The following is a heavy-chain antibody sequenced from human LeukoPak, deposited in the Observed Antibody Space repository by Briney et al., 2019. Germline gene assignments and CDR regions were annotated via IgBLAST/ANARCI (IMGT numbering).Heavy chain of an antibody. CDR1: GFTFSDYY. V-gene: IGHV3-11*01. D-gene: IGHD3-16*02. J-gene: IGHJ4*02. Sequence: GGSLRLSCAASGFTFSDYYMSWIRQAPGKGLEWVSSLNSGGSTVWYANSVKGRFTISRDNAKNSMYLQMNNLRAEDTAVYYCARGALITFGGVIPYYFDYWGQGTLVTVSS. CDR3: ARGALITFGGVIPYYFDY. CDR2: LNSGGSTV.